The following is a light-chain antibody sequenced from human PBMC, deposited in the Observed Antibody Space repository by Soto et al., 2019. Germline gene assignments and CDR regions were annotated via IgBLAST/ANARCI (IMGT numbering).Light chain of an antibody. Sequence: DIQMTQSPSTLSASVGDRVTITCRASQSISSWLAWYQQKPGKAPKLPIYKASSLESGVPSRFSGSGSGTEFTLTISSLQPDDFATYYCQQYNSYSQFGQGTKVDIK. J-gene: IGKJ1*01. CDR2: KAS. V-gene: IGKV1-5*03. CDR3: QQYNSYSQ. CDR1: QSISSW.